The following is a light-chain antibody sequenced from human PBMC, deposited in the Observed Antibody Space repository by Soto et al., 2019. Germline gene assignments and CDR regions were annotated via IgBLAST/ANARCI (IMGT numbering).Light chain of an antibody. CDR3: SAWDERRNVPV. V-gene: IGLV1-44*01. CDR1: SSNIKGNT. J-gene: IGLJ2*01. CDR2: NTN. Sequence: QSVLIQPPSASGSPGQRVTISCSGSSSNIKGNTVNCYQQLPATAPKLLIYNTNDRPSGVPDRFSGSKSGTSASLATSGLQSEDEDDYYCSAWDERRNVPVFGGGTKLTVL.